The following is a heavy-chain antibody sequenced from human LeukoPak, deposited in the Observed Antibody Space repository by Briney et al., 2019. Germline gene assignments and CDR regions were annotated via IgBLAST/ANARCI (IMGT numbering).Heavy chain of an antibody. D-gene: IGHD2-15*01. CDR1: GFTFSSYA. J-gene: IGHJ4*02. Sequence: GGSLILSCAASGFTFSSYAMHGVRQAPGKGLEWVAVISYDGSNKYYADSVKGRFTISRDNSKNTLYLQMNSLRAEDTAVYYCATLPPTRDYWGQGTLVTVTS. V-gene: IGHV3-30-3*01. CDR2: ISYDGSNK. CDR3: ATLPPTRDY.